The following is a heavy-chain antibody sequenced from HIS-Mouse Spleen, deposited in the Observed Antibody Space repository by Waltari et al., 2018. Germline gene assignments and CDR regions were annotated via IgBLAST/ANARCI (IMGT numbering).Heavy chain of an antibody. J-gene: IGHJ4*02. CDR2: INPNSGGT. Sequence: QVQLVQSGAEVKKPGASVKVSCKASGYTFTGYYMHWVRQAPGQGLEWMGWINPNSGGTNYAQKFQGRVTMTRDTSISTAYMELSRLRSDDTAVYYCARAVVYSYASCYFDYCGQGTLVTVSS. D-gene: IGHD5-18*01. V-gene: IGHV1-2*02. CDR1: GYTFTGYY. CDR3: ARAVVYSYASCYFDY.